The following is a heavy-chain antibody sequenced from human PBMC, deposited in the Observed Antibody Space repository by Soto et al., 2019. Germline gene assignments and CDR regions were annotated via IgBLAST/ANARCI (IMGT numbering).Heavy chain of an antibody. CDR1: GFTFNNFD. J-gene: IGHJ4*02. V-gene: IGHV3-23*01. CDR2: ISNTGDRT. CDR3: AKDAPRRSGWFHFDY. D-gene: IGHD6-19*01. Sequence: PGGSLRLSCAASGFTFNNFDMGWVRQAPGKGLEWVSGISNTGDRTYYADPVKGRFTISRDNSKNTLCLQMNSLRAEDTAVYFCAKDAPRRSGWFHFDYWGQGSLVTVSS.